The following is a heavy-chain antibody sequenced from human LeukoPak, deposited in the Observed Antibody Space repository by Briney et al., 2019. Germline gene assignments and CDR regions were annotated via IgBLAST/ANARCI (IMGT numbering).Heavy chain of an antibody. D-gene: IGHD6-13*01. CDR3: ARAIAAAGMHPIDY. CDR1: GGSIGSGGYY. V-gene: IGHV4-30-2*01. Sequence: SQTLSLTCTVSGGSIGSGGYYWSWIRQPPGKGLEWIGYIYHRGSTDYNPSLKSRVTISVDRSENQFSLMLSSVTAADTAVYYCARAIAAAGMHPIDYWGQGTLVTVSS. CDR2: IYHRGST. J-gene: IGHJ4*02.